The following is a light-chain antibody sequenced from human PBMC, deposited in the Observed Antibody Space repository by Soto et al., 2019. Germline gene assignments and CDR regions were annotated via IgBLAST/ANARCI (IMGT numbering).Light chain of an antibody. J-gene: IGLJ1*01. V-gene: IGLV1-44*01. CDR3: AAWDDSLNGYV. CDR2: SNN. CDR1: SSNIGSNT. Sequence: QSALTQPRSASGTPGQRVTISCSGSSSNIGSNTVNWYQQLPGTAPKLLIYSNNQRPSGVRDRFSGSKSGTSASLAISGLQSEDEADYYCAAWDDSLNGYVFGTGTKVTVL.